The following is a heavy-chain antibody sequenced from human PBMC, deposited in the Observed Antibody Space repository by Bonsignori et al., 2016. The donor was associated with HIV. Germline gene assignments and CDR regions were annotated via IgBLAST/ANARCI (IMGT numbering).Heavy chain of an antibody. D-gene: IGHD6-13*01. J-gene: IGHJ4*02. Sequence: GESLKISCQGSGDSFAGYWIAWVRQMPGKGLEWMGIVYPGDSGTKYSPSFQGHVTISADKSTNTAYLQWSRLQASDSAMYYCARHVRGGPAGDSWGQGTLVTVSS. CDR3: ARHVRGGPAGDS. V-gene: IGHV5-51*01. CDR1: GDSFAGYW. CDR2: VYPGDSGT.